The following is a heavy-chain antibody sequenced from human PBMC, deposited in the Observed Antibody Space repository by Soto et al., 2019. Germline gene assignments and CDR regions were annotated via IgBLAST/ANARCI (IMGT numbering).Heavy chain of an antibody. CDR3: VTGYHSDY. V-gene: IGHV3-7*03. CDR2: IKKDGSEK. J-gene: IGHJ4*02. Sequence: SLRLSCAASGISTSSYWMGWVRQAPGRGLEWVASIKKDGSEKYYMDSLKGRFTISRDNALNSLYLQMNSLRAEDTAVYFCVTGYHSDYWGQGTLVTVSS. CDR1: GISTSSYW. D-gene: IGHD5-18*01.